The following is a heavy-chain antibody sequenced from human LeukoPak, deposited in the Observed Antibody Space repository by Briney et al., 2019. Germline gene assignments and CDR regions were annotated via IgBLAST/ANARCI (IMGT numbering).Heavy chain of an antibody. J-gene: IGHJ4*02. CDR1: AGSFSGYY. Sequence: SETLSLTCAVYAGSFSGYYWSWIRQPPGKGLKCIGEINHSGSTNYNPSLKSRVTISVDTSKNQFSLKLSSVTAADTAVYYCARRLIPATDGNFDYWGQGTLVTVSS. V-gene: IGHV4-34*01. CDR2: INHSGST. CDR3: ARRLIPATDGNFDY. D-gene: IGHD2-2*01.